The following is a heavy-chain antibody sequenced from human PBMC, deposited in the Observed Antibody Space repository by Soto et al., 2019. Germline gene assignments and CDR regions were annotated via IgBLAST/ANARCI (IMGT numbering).Heavy chain of an antibody. CDR1: GGSINTFY. V-gene: IGHV4-4*07. D-gene: IGHD5-12*01. CDR3: AREGSYSAYNFAHGIQLWSFDF. J-gene: IGHJ4*02. Sequence: PSETLSLTCTVSGGSINTFYWSWVRQPAGKGLEWIGRIFSSGSTSFNPSLESRVAMSVDTSKNHFALNLSSVTAADMAVYYCAREGSYSAYNFAHGIQLWSFDFWGQGARVNVSS. CDR2: IFSSGST.